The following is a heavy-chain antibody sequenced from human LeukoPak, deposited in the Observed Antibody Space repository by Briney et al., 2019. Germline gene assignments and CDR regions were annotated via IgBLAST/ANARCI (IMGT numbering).Heavy chain of an antibody. CDR2: IIDSGTDT. Sequence: GGSLRSPCAASGFTFSYNALSWVRQAPGKGLGWVSVIIDSGTDTFYADSGRGRFTISRDNSKNTLYLQMNSLRAEDTAVYYCAKTYCTSSSCYTIDYWGQGTLVTVSS. V-gene: IGHV3-23*01. D-gene: IGHD2-2*02. CDR3: AKTYCTSSSCYTIDY. CDR1: GFTFSYNA. J-gene: IGHJ4*02.